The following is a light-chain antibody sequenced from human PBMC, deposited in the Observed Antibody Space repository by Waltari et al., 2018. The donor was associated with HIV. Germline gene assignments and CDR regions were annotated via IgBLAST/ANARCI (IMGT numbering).Light chain of an antibody. V-gene: IGLV1-51*01. Sequence: QSVLTQPPSESAAPGQRLTISCSGNNSNIGTNYVSWYHQLPGTAPQLLIFDTNKRPPGTPGRFSGSKAGTSATLGITGLQTGDEADYYCGAWDTSLSAYVFGSGTRVTV. CDR1: NSNIGTNY. CDR3: GAWDTSLSAYV. CDR2: DTN. J-gene: IGLJ1*01.